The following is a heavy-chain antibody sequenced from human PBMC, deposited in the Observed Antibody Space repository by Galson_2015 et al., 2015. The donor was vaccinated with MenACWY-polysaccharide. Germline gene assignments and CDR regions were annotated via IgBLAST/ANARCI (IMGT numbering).Heavy chain of an antibody. V-gene: IGHV1-3*01. CDR1: GYTFTSYA. D-gene: IGHD2-2*01. Sequence: SVKVSCKASGYTFTSYAMHWVRQAPGQRLEWMGWINAGNGNTKYSQKFQGRVTITRDTSASTAYMELSSLRSEDTAVYYCAREGWDSSTSCCFWGQGTLVTVSS. CDR3: AREGWDSSTSCCF. J-gene: IGHJ4*02. CDR2: INAGNGNT.